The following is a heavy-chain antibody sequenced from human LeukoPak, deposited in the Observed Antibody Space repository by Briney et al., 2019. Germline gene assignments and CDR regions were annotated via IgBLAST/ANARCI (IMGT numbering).Heavy chain of an antibody. J-gene: IGHJ1*01. CDR3: ARGLGYCSSTSCPYFQH. CDR2: IIPIFGIA. D-gene: IGHD2-2*01. Sequence: SVKVSCKASGGTFSGYAISWVRQAPGQGLEWMGRIIPIFGIANYAQKFQGRVTITADKSTSTAYMELSSLRSEDTAVYYCARGLGYCSSTSCPYFQHWGQGTLVTVSS. V-gene: IGHV1-69*04. CDR1: GGTFSGYA.